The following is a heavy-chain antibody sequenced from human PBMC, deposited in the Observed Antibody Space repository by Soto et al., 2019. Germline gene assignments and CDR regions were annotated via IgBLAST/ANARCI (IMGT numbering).Heavy chain of an antibody. J-gene: IGHJ5*02. CDR1: GFTFSSYA. CDR2: ISYDGSNK. V-gene: IGHV3-30-3*01. D-gene: IGHD3-22*01. Sequence: QVQLVESGGGVVQPGRSLRLSCAASGFTFSSYAMHWVRQAPGKGLEWVAVISYDGSNKYYADSVKGRFTISRDNSKNTLYLQMNSLRAEDTAVYYCARGGTMIVVVRSTGWFDPWGQGTLVTVSS. CDR3: ARGGTMIVVVRSTGWFDP.